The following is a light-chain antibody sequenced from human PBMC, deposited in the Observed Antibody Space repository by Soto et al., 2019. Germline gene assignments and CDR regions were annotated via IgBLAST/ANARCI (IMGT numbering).Light chain of an antibody. J-gene: IGKJ5*01. Sequence: DIQMTQSPSTLSGSVGDRVTITCRASQSISSWLAWYQQKPGKAPKLLIYDASSLESGVPSRFSGSGSGTEFTLTISSLQPDDFATYYCQQYNSYSFPFGQGTRLEIK. CDR2: DAS. CDR3: QQYNSYSFP. CDR1: QSISSW. V-gene: IGKV1-5*01.